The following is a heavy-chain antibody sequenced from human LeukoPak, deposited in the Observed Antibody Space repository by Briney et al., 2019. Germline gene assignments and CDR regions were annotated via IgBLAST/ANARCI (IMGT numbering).Heavy chain of an antibody. CDR3: ARVNSGYSSFDY. CDR2: IYYSGST. Sequence: SETLSLTCTVSGGSISSYYWSWTRQPPGKGLEWIGYIYYSGSTNYNPSLKSRVSISIDTSKNQFSLKLSSVTAADTAVYYCARVNSGYSSFDYWGQGTLVTVSS. V-gene: IGHV4-59*12. CDR1: GGSISSYY. D-gene: IGHD3-22*01. J-gene: IGHJ4*02.